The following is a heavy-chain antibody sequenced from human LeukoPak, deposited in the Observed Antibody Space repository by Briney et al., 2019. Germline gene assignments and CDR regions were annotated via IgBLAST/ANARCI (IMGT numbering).Heavy chain of an antibody. CDR2: IYYSGST. CDR3: ARGLYYYDSSGSWDWFDP. Sequence: SETLSLTCTVSGGSISSGGYYWSWIRQHPGKGLEWIGYIYYSGSTYYNPSLKSRVTISVDTSKNQFSLKLSSVTAADTAVYYCARGLYYYDSSGSWDWFDPWGQGALVTVSS. J-gene: IGHJ5*02. V-gene: IGHV4-31*03. D-gene: IGHD3-22*01. CDR1: GGSISSGGYY.